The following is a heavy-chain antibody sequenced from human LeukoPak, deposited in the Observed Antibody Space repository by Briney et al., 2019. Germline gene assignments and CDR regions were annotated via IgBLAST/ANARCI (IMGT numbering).Heavy chain of an antibody. CDR3: ARDRGIAEADSFDP. CDR2: IDTYSGKT. J-gene: IGHJ5*02. CDR1: GYTYTTDG. D-gene: IGHD6-13*01. Sequence: ASVKVSCKASGYTYTTDGISWVRQAPGQGLEWRGWIDTYSGKTNYAQKFQGRVTMTSDTSTSTAYMELRRLRSDDTAVYYCARDRGIAEADSFDPWGQGTLVTVSS. V-gene: IGHV1-18*01.